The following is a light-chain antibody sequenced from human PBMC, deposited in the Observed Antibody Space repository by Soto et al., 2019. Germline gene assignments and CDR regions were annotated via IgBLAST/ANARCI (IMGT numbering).Light chain of an antibody. J-gene: IGLJ3*02. CDR2: DVS. Sequence: QSALTQPRSVSGSPGQSVTISCTGTSSDVGGYNSVSWYQQYPGKAPKLMIYDVSKRPSGVPDRFSGSKSGNAASLTISGLQAYDEADYYCCSYAGTYTWVFGGGTKVTVL. V-gene: IGLV2-11*01. CDR1: SSDVGGYNS. CDR3: CSYAGTYTWV.